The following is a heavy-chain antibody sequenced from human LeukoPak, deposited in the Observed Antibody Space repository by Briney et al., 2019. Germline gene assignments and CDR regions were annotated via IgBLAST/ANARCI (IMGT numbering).Heavy chain of an antibody. D-gene: IGHD3-3*02. CDR2: IYYSGST. CDR1: GGSISPYY. V-gene: IGHV4-59*01. Sequence: SETLSLTCTVSGGSISPYYWSWIRQPPGKGLEWIGYIYYSGSTNYNPSLKSRVTISVDTSNNQFSLKLSSVTAADTAVYYCARAFYPGYYSYMAVWGKGTTVTVSS. CDR3: ARAFYPGYYSYMAV. J-gene: IGHJ6*03.